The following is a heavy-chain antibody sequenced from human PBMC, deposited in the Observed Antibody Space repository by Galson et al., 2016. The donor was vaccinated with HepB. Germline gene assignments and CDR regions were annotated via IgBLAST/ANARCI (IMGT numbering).Heavy chain of an antibody. Sequence: SVKVSCKASGYTFSRHAMHWVRQAPGQRLEWMGWINAGNGNTKYSQKFQGRVTITRDTSASTAYMELSSLRSEDTAVYYCASSTYYDFWSGSPKYYDGMDDWGQGTLVTVSS. CDR1: GYTFSRHA. J-gene: IGHJ6*02. V-gene: IGHV1-3*01. D-gene: IGHD3-3*01. CDR2: INAGNGNT. CDR3: ASSTYYDFWSGSPKYYDGMDD.